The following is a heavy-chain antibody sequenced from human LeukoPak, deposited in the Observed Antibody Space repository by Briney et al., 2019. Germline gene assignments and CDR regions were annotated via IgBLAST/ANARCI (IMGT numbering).Heavy chain of an antibody. J-gene: IGHJ4*02. V-gene: IGHV3-33*01. D-gene: IGHD5-24*01. CDR1: GFTFSSYG. CDR3: ARGEMASNRSPDY. CDR2: IWYDGSNK. Sequence: PGGSLRLSCAASGFTFSSYGMHWVRQAPGKGLEWVAVIWYDGSNKYYADSVKGRFTISRDNSKNTLYLQMNSLRAEDTAVYYCARGEMASNRSPDYWGQGTLVTVSS.